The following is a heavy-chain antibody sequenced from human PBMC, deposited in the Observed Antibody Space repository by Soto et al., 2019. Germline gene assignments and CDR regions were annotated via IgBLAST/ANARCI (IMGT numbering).Heavy chain of an antibody. D-gene: IGHD6-19*01. CDR3: ARTAVAGISGWFDP. CDR1: GFTFNSYS. CDR2: ISTGGTTI. V-gene: IGHV3-48*01. Sequence: EVQLVESGGGLVQPGGSLRLSCAASGFTFNSYSMNWVRQAPGKGLEWVSYISTGGTTIYYADSVKGRFTISGDNAKNSLYLQMNSLRAEDTAVYHCARTAVAGISGWFDPWGQGTLVTVSS. J-gene: IGHJ5*02.